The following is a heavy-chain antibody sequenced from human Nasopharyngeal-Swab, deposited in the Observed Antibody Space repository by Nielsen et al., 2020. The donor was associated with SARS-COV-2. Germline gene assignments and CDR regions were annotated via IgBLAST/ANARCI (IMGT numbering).Heavy chain of an antibody. Sequence: SETLSLTCTSTGASFTGIFWNWVRQPPGKGLEWIGEVSHSGTATYNPSLTGRVTISLDTAWSQSLLRLSSLSDADTAVYFCARGGQDNALDVWDQGTKVAVSS. D-gene: IGHD1-1*01. V-gene: IGHV4-34*01. CDR1: GASFTGIF. J-gene: IGHJ6*02. CDR3: ARGGQDNALDV. CDR2: VSHSGTA.